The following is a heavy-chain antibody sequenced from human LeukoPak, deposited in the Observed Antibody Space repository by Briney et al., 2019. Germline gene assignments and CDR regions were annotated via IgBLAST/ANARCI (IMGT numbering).Heavy chain of an antibody. CDR2: INHSGST. J-gene: IGHJ5*02. CDR3: ARDGTGTYYYDSSGPGWFDP. Sequence: SETLSLTCAVYGGSFSGYYWSWIRQPPRKGLEWIGEINHSGSTNYNPSLKSRVTISVDTSKNQFSLKLSSVTAADTAVYYCARDGTGTYYYDSSGPGWFDPWGQGTLVTVSS. D-gene: IGHD3-22*01. CDR1: GGSFSGYY. V-gene: IGHV4-34*01.